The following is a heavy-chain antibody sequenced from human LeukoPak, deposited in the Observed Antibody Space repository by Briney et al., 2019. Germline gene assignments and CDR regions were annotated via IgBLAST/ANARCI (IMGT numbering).Heavy chain of an antibody. Sequence: GGSLRLSCAASGFTVSSNYMSWVRQAPGKGLEWVSAISGSGGSTYYADSVKGRFTISRDNSKNTLYLQMNSLRAEDTAVYYCAKRRGSYPFDYWGQGTLVTVSS. CDR2: ISGSGGST. J-gene: IGHJ4*02. CDR1: GFTVSSNY. CDR3: AKRRGSYPFDY. D-gene: IGHD1-26*01. V-gene: IGHV3-23*01.